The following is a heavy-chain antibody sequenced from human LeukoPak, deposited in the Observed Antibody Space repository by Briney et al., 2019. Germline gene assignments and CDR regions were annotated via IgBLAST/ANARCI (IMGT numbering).Heavy chain of an antibody. J-gene: IGHJ4*02. D-gene: IGHD4-11*01. Sequence: SSETLSLTCTVSGGSISGGVYYWSMIRQHPGKGLEWIGYIYHSGISYYNPSLKSRLSISLDTSKNQFSLRLSSVTAADTAVYFCARGPVRDCSNYWGQGTLVTVSS. CDR2: IYHSGIS. V-gene: IGHV4-31*03. CDR3: ARGPVRDCSNY. CDR1: GGSISGGVYY.